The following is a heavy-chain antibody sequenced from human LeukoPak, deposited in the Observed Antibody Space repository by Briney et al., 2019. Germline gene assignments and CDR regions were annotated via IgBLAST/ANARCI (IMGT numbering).Heavy chain of an antibody. CDR3: ARKYGGNTNDY. Sequence: SVKVSCKASGGTFSSYAISWVRQAPGQGLEWMGGIIPIFGSANYAQKFQGRVTITADKSTSTAYMELRSLRSDDTAVYYCARKYGGNTNDYWGQGTLVTVSS. J-gene: IGHJ4*02. D-gene: IGHD4-23*01. V-gene: IGHV1-69*06. CDR1: GGTFSSYA. CDR2: IIPIFGSA.